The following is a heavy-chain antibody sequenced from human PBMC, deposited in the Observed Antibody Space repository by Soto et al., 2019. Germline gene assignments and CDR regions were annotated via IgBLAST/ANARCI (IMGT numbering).Heavy chain of an antibody. D-gene: IGHD1-26*01. Sequence: QVQLVESGGGVVQPGRSLRLSCAASGFTFSSYAMHWVRQAPGKGLEWVAVISYDGSNKYYADSVKGRFTISRDNSKNTLYLQMTSLRAEDTAVYYGARDHGSRELLDYDYYDGMDVWGQGTTVTVSS. CDR2: ISYDGSNK. V-gene: IGHV3-30-3*01. CDR1: GFTFSSYA. CDR3: ARDHGSRELLDYDYYDGMDV. J-gene: IGHJ6*02.